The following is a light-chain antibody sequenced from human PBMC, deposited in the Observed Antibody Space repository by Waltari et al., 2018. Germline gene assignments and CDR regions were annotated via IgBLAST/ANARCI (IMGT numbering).Light chain of an antibody. V-gene: IGKV3-15*01. J-gene: IGKJ4*01. CDR1: QSVSSN. CDR3: QQYNNWLT. CDR2: GAS. Sequence: EIVMTQSPATLSVSPGERATPSCRASQSVSSNLAWYQQKPGQAPRVLIYGASTRATGIPARFSGSGSGTEFTLTISSLQAEDFAVYYCQQYNNWLTFGGGTKVEIK.